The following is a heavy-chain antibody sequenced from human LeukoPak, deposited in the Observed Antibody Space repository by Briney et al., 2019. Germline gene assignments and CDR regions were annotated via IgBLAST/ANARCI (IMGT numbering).Heavy chain of an antibody. Sequence: PSETLSLTCTVSGGSISSYYWSWIRQPPGKGLKWFGYIYTSGSTNYNPSLKSRVTISVDTSKNQFSLKLSSVTAADTAVYYCARHYYDSSGYYYEYFQHWGQGTLVTVSS. CDR3: ARHYYDSSGYYYEYFQH. D-gene: IGHD3-22*01. CDR2: IYTSGST. J-gene: IGHJ1*01. V-gene: IGHV4-4*09. CDR1: GGSISSYY.